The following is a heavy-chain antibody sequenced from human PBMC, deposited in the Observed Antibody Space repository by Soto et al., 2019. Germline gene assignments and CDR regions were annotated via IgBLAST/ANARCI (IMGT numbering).Heavy chain of an antibody. CDR1: GDSISTRNNY. Sequence: SDTLILTFTGSGDSISTRNNYWVWIRQPPGKGLEWIGSIYYTGGTYYNPSLKSRVTLFLDTSKNQFSLNLSSVTAADTAVYYCAREGPPIRAHNPPEYFQHWGQGTPVTVSS. V-gene: IGHV4-39*02. CDR3: AREGPPIRAHNPPEYFQH. CDR2: IYYTGGT. J-gene: IGHJ1*01.